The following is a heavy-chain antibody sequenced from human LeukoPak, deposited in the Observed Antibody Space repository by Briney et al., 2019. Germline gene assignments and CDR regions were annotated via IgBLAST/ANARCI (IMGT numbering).Heavy chain of an antibody. Sequence: GGSLRLSCVASGFTFDDHDMSWVRQAPGKGLEWVSNINWNGGSTGYADSVKGRFTISRDNAKNSLYLQMNSLRAEDTAFYYCARGRMVGATAWGGLDYWGQGTLVTVSS. V-gene: IGHV3-20*04. CDR3: ARGRMVGATAWGGLDY. J-gene: IGHJ4*02. CDR1: GFTFDDHD. CDR2: INWNGGST. D-gene: IGHD1-26*01.